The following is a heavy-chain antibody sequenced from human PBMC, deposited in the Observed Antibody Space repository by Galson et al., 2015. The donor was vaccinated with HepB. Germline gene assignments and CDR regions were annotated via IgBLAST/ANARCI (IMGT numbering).Heavy chain of an antibody. CDR3: AKDLIDYYDSSGYYSGTDY. V-gene: IGHV1-69*13. J-gene: IGHJ4*02. CDR1: GGTFSSHA. Sequence: SVKVSCKASGGTFSSHAISWVRQAPGQGLEWMGGIIPIFGTANYAQKFQGRVTITADESTSTAYMELSSPRAEDTAVYYCAKDLIDYYDSSGYYSGTDYWGQGTLVTVSS. D-gene: IGHD3-22*01. CDR2: IIPIFGTA.